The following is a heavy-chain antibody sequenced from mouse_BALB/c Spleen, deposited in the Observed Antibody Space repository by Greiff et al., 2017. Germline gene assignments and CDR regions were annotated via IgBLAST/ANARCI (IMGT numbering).Heavy chain of an antibody. CDR3: ARNSLLRRHGGYFDV. D-gene: IGHD1-2*01. J-gene: IGHJ1*01. CDR1: GFSLTSYG. V-gene: IGHV2-2*02. Sequence: VKLMESGPGLVQPSQSLSITCTVSGFSLTSYGVHWVRQSPGKGLEWLGVIWSGGSTDYNAAFISRLSISKDNSKSQVFFKMNSLQANDTAIYYCARNSLLRRHGGYFDVWGAGTTVTVSS. CDR2: IWSGGST.